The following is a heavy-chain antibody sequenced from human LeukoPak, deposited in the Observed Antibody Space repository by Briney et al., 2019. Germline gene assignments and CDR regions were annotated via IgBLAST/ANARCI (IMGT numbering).Heavy chain of an antibody. CDR2: ISDTGNT. CDR1: GGSPSSHY. J-gene: IGHJ4*02. CDR3: ARIGHPFSDPFDY. Sequence: SETLSLTCTVSGGSPSSHYWSWIRQPPGKGLEWIGYISDTGNTNSSPSLQRRVVISVDTSKNQFSLILRSVTAADTAVYYCARIGHPFSDPFDYWGQGTLVTVSS. V-gene: IGHV4-59*11. D-gene: IGHD3-16*01.